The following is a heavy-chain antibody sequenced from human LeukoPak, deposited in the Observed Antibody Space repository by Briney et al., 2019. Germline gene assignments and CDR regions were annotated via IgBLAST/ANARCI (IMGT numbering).Heavy chain of an antibody. J-gene: IGHJ3*02. CDR1: GGSFRGYY. CDR3: ARDTGDDAFDI. D-gene: IGHD7-27*01. V-gene: IGHV4-34*01. Sequence: AETLSLTCAVYGGSFRGYYWSWIRQPPGKGLEWIGEINHSGSTKYNPSLKSRVTISVDTSKNQFSLKLRSVTAADTAVYYCARDTGDDAFDIWGQGTMVTVSS. CDR2: INHSGST.